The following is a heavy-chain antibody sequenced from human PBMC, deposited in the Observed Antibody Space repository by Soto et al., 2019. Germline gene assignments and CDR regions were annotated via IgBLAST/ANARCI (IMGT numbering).Heavy chain of an antibody. Sequence: SQTLSLTCAISGDSVSSNSAAWNWIRQSPSRGLEWLGRTYFRSQWYNDYAVSVKSRITINPDTSKNHFSLQLNSVTPEDTAVYYCARAKEYSSSSGMDVWGQGTTVTVSS. CDR3: ARAKEYSSSSGMDV. CDR1: GDSVSSNSAA. J-gene: IGHJ6*02. V-gene: IGHV6-1*01. CDR2: TYFRSQWYN. D-gene: IGHD6-6*01.